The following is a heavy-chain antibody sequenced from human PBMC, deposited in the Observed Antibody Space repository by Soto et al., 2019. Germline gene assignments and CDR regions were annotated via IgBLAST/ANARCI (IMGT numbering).Heavy chain of an antibody. V-gene: IGHV4-39*01. CDR3: ARHSGITMVRGVIKP. J-gene: IGHJ4*02. Sequence: QLQLQESGPGLVKPSETLSLTCTVSGGSISSSSYYWGWIRQPPGKGLEWIGSIYYSGSTYYNPSLKSRVTISVDTSKNQFSLKLSSVTAADTAVYYCARHSGITMVRGVIKPWGQGTLVTVSS. CDR1: GGSISSSSYY. CDR2: IYYSGST. D-gene: IGHD3-10*01.